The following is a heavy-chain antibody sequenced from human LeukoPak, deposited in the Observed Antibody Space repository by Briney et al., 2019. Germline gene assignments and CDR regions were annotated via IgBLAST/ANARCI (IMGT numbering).Heavy chain of an antibody. J-gene: IGHJ4*02. V-gene: IGHV3-30*18. CDR2: ISYDGSNK. CDR1: GFTFSSYG. D-gene: IGHD2-2*01. CDR3: AKTHSTVVVPAAPADY. Sequence: PGGSLRLSCAASGFTFSSYGMHWVRQAPGKGLEWVAAISYDGSNKYYADSVKGRFTISRDNSKNTLYLQMNSLRAEDTAVYYCAKTHSTVVVPAAPADYWGQGTLVTVSS.